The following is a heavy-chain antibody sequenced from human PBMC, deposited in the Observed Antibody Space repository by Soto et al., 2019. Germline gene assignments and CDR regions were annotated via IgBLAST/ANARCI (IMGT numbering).Heavy chain of an antibody. CDR3: AIDQEFPDY. CDR2: ISANNGNT. V-gene: IGHV1-18*01. CDR1: GYTFTSYG. Sequence: QVQLVQSGAEVKKPGASVKVSCKASGYTFTSYGITWVRQAPGQGLEWMGWISANNGNTNYVQKFRGRVTMTTDTSTSTDYMEWRSLRSDDTAVYYCAIDQEFPDYRGQGTLVTVSS. J-gene: IGHJ4*02.